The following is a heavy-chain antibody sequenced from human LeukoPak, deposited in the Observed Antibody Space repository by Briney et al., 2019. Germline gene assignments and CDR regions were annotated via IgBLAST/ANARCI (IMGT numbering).Heavy chain of an antibody. D-gene: IGHD3-9*01. CDR2: IYYSGST. CDR1: GGSISSYY. Sequence: SETLSLTCTVSGGSISSYYWSWIRQPPGEGLEWIGYIYYSGSTNYNPSLKSRVTISVDTSKNQFSLKLSSVTAADTAVYYCARHHYDILTGYGNWFDPWGQGTLVTVSS. V-gene: IGHV4-59*08. CDR3: ARHHYDILTGYGNWFDP. J-gene: IGHJ5*02.